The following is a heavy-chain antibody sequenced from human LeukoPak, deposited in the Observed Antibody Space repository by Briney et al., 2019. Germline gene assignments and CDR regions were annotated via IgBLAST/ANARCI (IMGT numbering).Heavy chain of an antibody. CDR1: GFTFSSYS. Sequence: GGSLGLSCAASGFTFSSYSMNWVRQAPGKGLEWVSYISSSSSTIYYADSVKGRFTISRDNAKNSLYLQMNSLRAEDTAVYYCARDSRDIVATTYFDYWGQGTLVTVSS. D-gene: IGHD5-12*01. CDR3: ARDSRDIVATTYFDY. J-gene: IGHJ4*02. V-gene: IGHV3-48*01. CDR2: ISSSSSTI.